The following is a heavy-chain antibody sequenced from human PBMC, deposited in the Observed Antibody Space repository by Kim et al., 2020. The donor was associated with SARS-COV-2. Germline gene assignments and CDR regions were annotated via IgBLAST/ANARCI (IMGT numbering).Heavy chain of an antibody. V-gene: IGHV3-11*01. D-gene: IGHD6-19*01. J-gene: IGHJ4*02. Sequence: ADAVRGQFTIPKHNAKPSVYLKMNSLRAEDTAVYYCARSSGWFRDFDYWGQGTLVTVSS. CDR3: ARSSGWFRDFDY.